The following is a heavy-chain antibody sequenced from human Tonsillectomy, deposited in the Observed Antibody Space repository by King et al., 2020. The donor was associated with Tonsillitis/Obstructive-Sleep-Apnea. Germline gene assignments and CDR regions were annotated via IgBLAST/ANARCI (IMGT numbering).Heavy chain of an antibody. V-gene: IGHV4-59*08. CDR2: IYYSGST. Sequence: VQLQESGPGLVKPSETLSLTCTVSGGSISSYYWSWIRPPPGKGLEWIGYIYYSGSTNYNPSLKSRVTISVDTSKNQFSLKLSSVTAADTAVYYCASGRYFDSFDYWGQGTLVTVSS. CDR3: ASGRYFDSFDY. D-gene: IGHD3-9*01. J-gene: IGHJ4*02. CDR1: GGSISSYY.